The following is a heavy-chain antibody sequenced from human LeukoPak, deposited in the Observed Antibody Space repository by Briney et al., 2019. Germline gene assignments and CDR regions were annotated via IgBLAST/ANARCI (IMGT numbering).Heavy chain of an antibody. CDR3: AATRLAAAGKAN. J-gene: IGHJ4*02. CDR2: IYYSGST. Sequence: PSETLSLTCAVSGGSISGYYLNWIRQPPGKGLEWIAFIYYSGSTNCNPSLKSRVTISVDTSKNQFSLKLTSVTAADMAIYYCAATRLAAAGKANWGRGTLVTVTS. CDR1: GGSISGYY. D-gene: IGHD6-13*01. V-gene: IGHV4-59*12.